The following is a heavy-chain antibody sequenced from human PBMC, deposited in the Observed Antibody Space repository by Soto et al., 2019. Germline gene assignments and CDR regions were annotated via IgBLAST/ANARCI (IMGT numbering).Heavy chain of an antibody. V-gene: IGHV4-59*08. D-gene: IGHD6-19*01. J-gene: IGHJ3*02. CDR2: IYYSGST. CDR1: GGSISSYY. CDR3: AWTSSGWYEAFDI. Sequence: SETLSLTCTVSGGSISSYYWSWIRQPPGKGLEWIGYIYYSGSTNYNPSLKSRVTISVDTSKNQFSLKLSSVTAADTAVYYCAWTSSGWYEAFDIWGQGTMVTVSS.